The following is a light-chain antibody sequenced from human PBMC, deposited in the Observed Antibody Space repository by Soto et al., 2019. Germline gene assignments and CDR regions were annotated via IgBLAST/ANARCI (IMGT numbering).Light chain of an antibody. J-gene: IGKJ5*01. CDR2: AAS. Sequence: DIQMSQSPSSLSASVGDRVTITCRAAESISRHLNWYQQKPGRAPDLLIYAASTLQNGVPSRFTGSGSGTEFHLTITGLQLEDFATYYCQQDYSTLATFGQGTRLEIK. CDR3: QQDYSTLAT. V-gene: IGKV1-39*01. CDR1: ESISRH.